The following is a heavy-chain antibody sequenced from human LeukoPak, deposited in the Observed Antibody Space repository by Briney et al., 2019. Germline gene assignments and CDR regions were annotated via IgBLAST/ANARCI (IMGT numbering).Heavy chain of an antibody. CDR1: GFTFNNYE. V-gene: IGHV3-15*01. J-gene: IGHJ4*02. CDR3: TTNQYYYDCSGYYS. D-gene: IGHD3-22*01. CDR2: IKSKTDGGTT. Sequence: GGSLRLSCAASGFTFNNYEMNWVRQAPGKGLEWVGRIKSKTDGGTTDYAAPVKGRFTISRDDSKNTLYLQMNSLKTEDTAVYYCTTNQYYYDCSGYYSWGQGTLVTVSS.